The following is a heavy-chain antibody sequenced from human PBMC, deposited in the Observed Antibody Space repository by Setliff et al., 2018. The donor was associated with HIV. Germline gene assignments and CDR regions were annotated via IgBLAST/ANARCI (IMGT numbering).Heavy chain of an antibody. J-gene: IGHJ6*03. V-gene: IGHV4-59*01. CDR2: IHYGGGT. Sequence: SETLSLTCSISGGSISNYYWVWICQSPGKGLEWIGHIHYGGGTYYNPSLESRVSISRDTSKNQFSLNLRDVTAGDTALYYCARAVIRREDRGMWTKLWSAPNHMDVWGKGITVTVSS. CDR1: GGSISNYY. D-gene: IGHD3-10*01. CDR3: ARAVIRREDRGMWTKLWSAPNHMDV.